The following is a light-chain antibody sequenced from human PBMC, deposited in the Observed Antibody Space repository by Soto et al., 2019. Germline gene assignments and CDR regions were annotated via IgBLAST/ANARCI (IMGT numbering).Light chain of an antibody. Sequence: QSALTQPASVSGSPGQSITISCTGTSRDVGGYKYVSWYQQHPGKAPKLMIYEVSNRPSGVSNRFSGSKSGNTASLTISGLQAEDEADYYCSSYTSSSTVLFGGGTKLTVL. CDR1: SRDVGGYKY. V-gene: IGLV2-14*01. J-gene: IGLJ2*01. CDR2: EVS. CDR3: SSYTSSSTVL.